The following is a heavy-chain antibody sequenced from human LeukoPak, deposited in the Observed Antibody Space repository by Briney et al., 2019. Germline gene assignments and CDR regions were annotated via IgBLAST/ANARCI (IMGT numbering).Heavy chain of an antibody. J-gene: IGHJ2*01. D-gene: IGHD4-17*01. Sequence: GGSLRLSCAASGFTFSKHTMHWVRQAPGKGLEWVAVILYDGSNKYYADSVKGRFTISRDNSKNTMSLQMNSLRADDTNVYYWVRDWYGGYFDLWGRGTLVTVSS. CDR2: ILYDGSNK. V-gene: IGHV3-30*04. CDR3: VRDWYGGYFDL. CDR1: GFTFSKHT.